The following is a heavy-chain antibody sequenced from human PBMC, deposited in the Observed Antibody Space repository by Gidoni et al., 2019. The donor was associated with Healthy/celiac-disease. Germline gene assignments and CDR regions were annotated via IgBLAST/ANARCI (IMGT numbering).Heavy chain of an antibody. J-gene: IGHJ5*02. CDR2: IYYSGGT. V-gene: IGHV4-39*01. CDR1: GGPISSSSYY. D-gene: IGHD2-2*01. CDR3: ARPGGYCSSTSCYDNWFDP. Sequence: QLQLQESGPGLAKPSETLSLTCTVFGGPISSSSYYWGWIRQPPGKGLEWIGVIYYSGGTYYNPSLKSRVTISVDTSKNQFSLKLSSVTAADTAVYYCARPGGYCSSTSCYDNWFDPWGQGTLVTVSS.